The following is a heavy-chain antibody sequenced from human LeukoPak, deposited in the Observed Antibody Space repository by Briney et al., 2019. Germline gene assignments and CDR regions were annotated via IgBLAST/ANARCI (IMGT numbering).Heavy chain of an antibody. CDR3: AKLRRGEWRGRIDS. J-gene: IGHJ4*02. CDR2: IRYEGDIA. V-gene: IGHV3-30*02. Sequence: GGSLRLSCATSGFLFGSYGMHWVRQAPGKGLEWVAFIRYEGDIAHYADSVEGRFITSRDNSMNTLYLQMNSLRVEDTSVYYCAKLRRGEWRGRIDSWGQGTLVTVSS. CDR1: GFLFGSYG. D-gene: IGHD3-16*01.